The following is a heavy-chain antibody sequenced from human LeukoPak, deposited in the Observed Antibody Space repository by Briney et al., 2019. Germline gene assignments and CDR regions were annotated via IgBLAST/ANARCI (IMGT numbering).Heavy chain of an antibody. Sequence: GRFTISRDNAKNSLYLQMNSLRAEDTAVYYCARVSPNTATTLQYFDYWGQGTLVTVSS. V-gene: IGHV3-11*06. J-gene: IGHJ4*02. CDR3: ARVSPNTATTLQYFDY. D-gene: IGHD4-17*01.